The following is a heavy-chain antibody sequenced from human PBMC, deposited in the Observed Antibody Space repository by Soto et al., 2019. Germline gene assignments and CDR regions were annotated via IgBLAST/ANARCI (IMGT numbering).Heavy chain of an antibody. CDR1: GFTFSDYY. CDR2: ISRNGRTI. V-gene: IGHV3-11*01. Sequence: VQLVESGGGSVKPGGSLRLSCVASGFTFSDYYMRWIRQTPGKGLEWTSYISRNGRTIFYRDSVNGRFTISRDNGKRFLDLQMNSLRAEDTAVYYCARLPPPSCSGASCSPSWGQGALVTVSS. CDR3: ARLPPPSCSGASCSPS. J-gene: IGHJ4*02. D-gene: IGHD2-15*01.